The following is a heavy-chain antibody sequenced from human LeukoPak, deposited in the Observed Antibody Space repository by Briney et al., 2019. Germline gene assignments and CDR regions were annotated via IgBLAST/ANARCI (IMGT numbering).Heavy chain of an antibody. J-gene: IGHJ4*02. CDR3: AKDHEEMATITHFDY. V-gene: IGHV3-66*01. D-gene: IGHD5-24*01. Sequence: PGGSLRLSCAASGFTVSSNYRSWVRQDPGKGLEWVSVIYSGGSTYYADSVKGRFTISRDNSKNTLYLQMNSLRAEDTAVYYCAKDHEEMATITHFDYWGQGTLVTVSS. CDR2: IYSGGST. CDR1: GFTVSSNY.